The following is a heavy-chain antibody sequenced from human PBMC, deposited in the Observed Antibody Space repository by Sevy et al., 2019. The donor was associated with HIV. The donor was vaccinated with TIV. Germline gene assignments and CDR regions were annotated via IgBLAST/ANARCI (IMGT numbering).Heavy chain of an antibody. Sequence: ASVKVSCKASGYTFTNYGFCWVRQAPGQGLEWMGWISAYNGNTNYAQKFQGRVTMTTDTSTSTAYMELRSLRSDDTALYYCARSTAGFEDFYYGMDVWGQGTTVTVSS. CDR3: ARSTAGFEDFYYGMDV. D-gene: IGHD3-10*01. V-gene: IGHV1-18*01. CDR2: ISAYNGNT. J-gene: IGHJ6*02. CDR1: GYTFTNYG.